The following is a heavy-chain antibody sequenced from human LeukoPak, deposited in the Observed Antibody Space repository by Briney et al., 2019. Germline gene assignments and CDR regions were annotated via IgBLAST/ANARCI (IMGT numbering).Heavy chain of an antibody. CDR2: IKLDGSEK. CDR1: GFTFGKYW. D-gene: IGHD3-3*01. CDR3: ARDQYDTWSRRGNFDS. J-gene: IGHJ4*02. Sequence: GGSLRLSCVASGFTFGKYWMSWVRQAPGKGLEWVANIKLDGSEKNYVDSVKGRFTISRDNTKNSLYLQMNSLRVEDTAVFYCARDQYDTWSRRGNFDSWGQGTLVIVSS. V-gene: IGHV3-7*03.